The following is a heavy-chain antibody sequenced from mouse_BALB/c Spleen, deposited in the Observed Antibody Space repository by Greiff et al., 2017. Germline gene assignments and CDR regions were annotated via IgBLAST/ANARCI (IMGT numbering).Heavy chain of an antibody. J-gene: IGHJ3*01. CDR1: GYSITSDYA. CDR3: ATVLTGTAGFAY. D-gene: IGHD4-1*01. V-gene: IGHV3-2*02. Sequence: VQLKESGPGLVKPSQSLSLTCTVTGYSITSDYAWNWIRQFPGNKLEWMGYISYSGSTSYNPSLKSRISITRDTSKNQFFLQLNSVTTEDTATYYCATVLTGTAGFAYWGQGTLVTVSA. CDR2: ISYSGST.